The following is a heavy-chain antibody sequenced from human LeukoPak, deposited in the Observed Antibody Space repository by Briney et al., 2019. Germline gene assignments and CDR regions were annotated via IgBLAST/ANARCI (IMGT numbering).Heavy chain of an antibody. V-gene: IGHV4-4*07. CDR2: IFPNGNI. D-gene: IGHD3-22*01. CDR3: ATGDGYYDSSGYYDY. Sequence: KPSETLSLTCTVAGGSVSTYYWGWLRQPAGKGLEWIGRIFPNGNINYNPSLKSRVTISVDTSKNQFSLKLSSVTAADTAVYYCATGDGYYDSSGYYDYWGQGTLVTVSS. CDR1: GGSVSTYY. J-gene: IGHJ4*02.